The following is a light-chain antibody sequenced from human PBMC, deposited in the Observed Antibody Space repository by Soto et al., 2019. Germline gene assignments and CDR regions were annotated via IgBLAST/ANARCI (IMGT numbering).Light chain of an antibody. V-gene: IGLV2-14*01. CDR2: EVS. J-gene: IGLJ1*01. CDR3: SSYPSSSTYV. Sequence: QSVLTQPASVSGSPGQSITISCTGTSSDVGGYNYVSWYQQHPGKAPKLMIYEVSNRPSGVSNRFSGSKSGNTASLTISGLQAEDEADYYCSSYPSSSTYVFGTGTTVTVL. CDR1: SSDVGGYNY.